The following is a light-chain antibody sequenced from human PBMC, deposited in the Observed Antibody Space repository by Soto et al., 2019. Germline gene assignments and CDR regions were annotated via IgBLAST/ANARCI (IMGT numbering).Light chain of an antibody. CDR1: QGITSW. Sequence: DIQMTQSPSSVSASVGDRVTITCRASQGITSWLAWYKQKPGRDPKLLIYAASSLQSGVPSRFSGSGSGRDFTLTISRLQPEDFATYLCQQTSSMRRTFVGGTKVEIK. CDR3: QQTSSMRRT. J-gene: IGKJ4*01. V-gene: IGKV1-12*01. CDR2: AAS.